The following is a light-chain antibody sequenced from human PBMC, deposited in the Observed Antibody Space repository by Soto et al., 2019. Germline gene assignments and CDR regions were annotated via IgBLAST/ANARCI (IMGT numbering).Light chain of an antibody. Sequence: QSVLTQPPSASGTPGQRVTISCSGSRSNIGSNAVSWYQQLPGTAPKLLIYNDNQRTSGVPDRFSASKSGTSASLAISGLQSEDEADYYCAAWDDSLNARGVFGGGTKVTVL. CDR3: AAWDDSLNARGV. V-gene: IGLV1-44*01. CDR1: RSNIGSNA. CDR2: NDN. J-gene: IGLJ3*02.